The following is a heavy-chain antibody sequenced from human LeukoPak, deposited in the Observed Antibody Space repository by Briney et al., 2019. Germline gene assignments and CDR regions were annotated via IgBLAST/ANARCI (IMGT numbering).Heavy chain of an antibody. V-gene: IGHV1-2*02. CDR2: INPNSGGT. CDR3: ARVEGGWDSSGYYFEYFQH. J-gene: IGHJ1*01. CDR1: GYTFTDYY. D-gene: IGHD3-22*01. Sequence: GASVKVSCKASGYTFTDYYMHWVRQAPGQGLEWMGWINPNSGGTNYAQKFQGRVTMTRDTSISTAYMELSRLRSDDTAVYYCARVEGGWDSSGYYFEYFQHWGQGTLVTVSS.